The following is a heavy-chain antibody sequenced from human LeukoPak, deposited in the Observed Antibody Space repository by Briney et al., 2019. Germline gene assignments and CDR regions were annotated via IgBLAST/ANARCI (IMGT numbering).Heavy chain of an antibody. V-gene: IGHV4-34*01. CDR3: ARSRTKYYYGSGSYPFDY. J-gene: IGHJ4*02. D-gene: IGHD3-10*01. CDR1: GGSISSYY. CDR2: INHSGST. Sequence: SETLSLTCTVSGGSISSYYWSWIRQPPGKGLEWIGEINHSGSTNYNPSLKSRVTISVDTSKNQSSLKLSSVTAADTAVYYCARSRTKYYYGSGSYPFDYWGQGTLVTVSS.